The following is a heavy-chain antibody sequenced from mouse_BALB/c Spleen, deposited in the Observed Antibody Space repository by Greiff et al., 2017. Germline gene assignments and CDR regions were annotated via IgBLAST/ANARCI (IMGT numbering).Heavy chain of an antibody. D-gene: IGHD1-1*01. V-gene: IGHV1-87*01. Sequence: VQLQQSGAELARPGASVKLTCKASGYTFTSYWMQWVKQRPGQGLEWIGAIYPGDGDTRYTQKFKGKATLTADKSSSTAYMQLSSLASEDSAVYYCARLNYVNYAMDYWGQGTSVTVSS. J-gene: IGHJ4*01. CDR3: ARLNYVNYAMDY. CDR2: IYPGDGDT. CDR1: GYTFTSYW.